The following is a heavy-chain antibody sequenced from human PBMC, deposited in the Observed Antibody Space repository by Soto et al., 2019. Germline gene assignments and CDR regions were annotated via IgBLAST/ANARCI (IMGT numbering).Heavy chain of an antibody. CDR1: GFTFRRNT. CDR3: GRGVHDDEGAAAPWFVFDI. Sequence: PGGSLRLSCAASGFTFRRNTMNWVRQAPGKGLEWVASISSSGAYLYYADSVKGRFIISRDNFQNSLILQMINLRADDTAVYDCGRGVHDDEGAAAPWFVFDIWGQGTPVTVSS. J-gene: IGHJ4*02. V-gene: IGHV3-21*01. D-gene: IGHD6-25*01. CDR2: ISSSGAYL.